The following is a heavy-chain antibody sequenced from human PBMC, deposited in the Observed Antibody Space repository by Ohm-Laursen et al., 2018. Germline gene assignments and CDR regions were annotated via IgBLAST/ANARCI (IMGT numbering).Heavy chain of an antibody. CDR2: IYSGGST. J-gene: IGHJ6*02. V-gene: IGHV3-66*04. Sequence: SLRLSCSASGFTVSSNYISWVRQAPGKGLEWVSVIYSGGSTYYADSVKGRFTISRDNSKNTLYLQMNSLRAEDTAVYYCARPHYDFWSGYYRGLGYYGMDVWGQGTTVTVSS. CDR1: GFTVSSNY. D-gene: IGHD3-3*01. CDR3: ARPHYDFWSGYYRGLGYYGMDV.